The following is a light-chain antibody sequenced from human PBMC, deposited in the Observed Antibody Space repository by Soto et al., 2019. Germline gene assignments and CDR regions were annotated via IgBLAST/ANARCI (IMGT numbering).Light chain of an antibody. Sequence: QSVLTQSASVSGSPGQSITISCTGTSSDVGNYNYVSWYQHHPGKAPKLMIYEVSNRPSGVSNRFSGSKSGNTASLTISGLQAEDEADYYCSSYTSTSTYVFGTGTKLTVL. V-gene: IGLV2-14*01. J-gene: IGLJ1*01. CDR2: EVS. CDR3: SSYTSTSTYV. CDR1: SSDVGNYNY.